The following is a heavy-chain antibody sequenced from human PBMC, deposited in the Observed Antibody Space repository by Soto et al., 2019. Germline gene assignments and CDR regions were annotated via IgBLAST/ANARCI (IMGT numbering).Heavy chain of an antibody. Sequence: SVGSLRLSCAASGFTFSSYWMHWVRQAPGKGLVWVSRINSDGSSTSYADSVKGRFTISRDNAKNTLYLQMNSLRAEDTAVYYCARGSYYYDSSGYYSGFFDYWGQGTLVTVSS. J-gene: IGHJ4*02. D-gene: IGHD3-22*01. V-gene: IGHV3-74*01. CDR1: GFTFSSYW. CDR3: ARGSYYYDSSGYYSGFFDY. CDR2: INSDGSST.